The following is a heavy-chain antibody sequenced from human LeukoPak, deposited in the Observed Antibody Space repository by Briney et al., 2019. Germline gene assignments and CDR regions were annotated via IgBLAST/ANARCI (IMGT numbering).Heavy chain of an antibody. CDR2: IYYSGST. D-gene: IGHD2-2*01. V-gene: IGHV4-39*01. CDR3: ALYCSSTSCSNDAFDI. J-gene: IGHJ3*02. Sequence: PSETLSLTCIVSNGSISSGGYYWTWIRQPPGKGLEWIGSIYYSGSTYYNPSLKSRVTISVDTSKNQFSLKLSSVTAADTAVYYCALYCSSTSCSNDAFDIWGQGTMVTVSS. CDR1: NGSISSGGYY.